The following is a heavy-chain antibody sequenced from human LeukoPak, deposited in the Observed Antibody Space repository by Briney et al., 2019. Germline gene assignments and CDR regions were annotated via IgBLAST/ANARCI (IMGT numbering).Heavy chain of an antibody. Sequence: GSLRLSCAASGFTVSSNYMSWVRQPPGKGLEWIGEINHSGSTNYNPSLKSRVTISVDTSKNQFSLKLSSVTAADTAVYYCARDPPTPVTTLAPWGQGTLVTVSS. CDR1: GFTVSSNY. CDR3: ARDPPTPVTTLAP. J-gene: IGHJ5*02. V-gene: IGHV4-34*01. D-gene: IGHD4-17*01. CDR2: INHSGST.